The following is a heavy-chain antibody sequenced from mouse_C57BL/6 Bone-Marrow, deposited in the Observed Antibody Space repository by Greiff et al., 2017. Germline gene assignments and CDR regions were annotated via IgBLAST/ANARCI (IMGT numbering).Heavy chain of an antibody. D-gene: IGHD1-1*01. Sequence: QVQLQQPGAELVKPGASVKLSCKASGYTFTSYWMHWVKQRPGQGLAWIGMIRPNSGSTNYNEKFKSHATLTVDNSSSPAFLQLSSLTSEDSAVYYCARDTVGAMDYWGQGTSVTVSS. CDR1: GYTFTSYW. J-gene: IGHJ4*01. CDR3: ARDTVGAMDY. CDR2: IRPNSGST. V-gene: IGHV1-64*01.